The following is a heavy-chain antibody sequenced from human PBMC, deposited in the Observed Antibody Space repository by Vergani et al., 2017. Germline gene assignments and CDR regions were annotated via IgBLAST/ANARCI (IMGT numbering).Heavy chain of an antibody. Sequence: QVQLVQSGAEVMKPGASVKVSCKASGYTFINYTISWVRQAPGQGLEWMGRIIPILGIANYAQKFQGRVTITADKSTSTAYMELSSLRSEDTAVYYCARDRSQTTVTTDDAFDIWGQGTMVTVSS. CDR3: ARDRSQTTVTTDDAFDI. D-gene: IGHD4-17*01. CDR1: GYTFINYT. CDR2: IIPILGIA. J-gene: IGHJ3*02. V-gene: IGHV1-69*04.